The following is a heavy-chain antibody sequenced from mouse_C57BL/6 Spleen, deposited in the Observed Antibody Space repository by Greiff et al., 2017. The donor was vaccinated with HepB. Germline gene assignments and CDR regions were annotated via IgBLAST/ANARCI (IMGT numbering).Heavy chain of an antibody. V-gene: IGHV5-17*01. CDR2: ISSGSSTI. Sequence: EVKVVESGGGLVKPGGSLKLSCAASGFTFSDYGMHWVRQAPEKGLEWVAYISSGSSTIYYADTVKGRFTISRDNAKNTLILQMTSLRSEDTAMYYCARNDYGSWGQGTLVTVSA. D-gene: IGHD2-4*01. CDR3: ARNDYGS. CDR1: GFTFSDYG. J-gene: IGHJ3*01.